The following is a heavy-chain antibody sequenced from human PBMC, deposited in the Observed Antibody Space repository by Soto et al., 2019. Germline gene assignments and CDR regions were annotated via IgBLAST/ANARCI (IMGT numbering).Heavy chain of an antibody. V-gene: IGHV4-4*02. CDR1: GDSIISDKW. Sequence: SETLSLTCAVSGDSIISDKWWSWVRQAPGKGLEWIGEIHHGGNSKYNPSLKSRVIISVDRSKNQFSLNLTSVTDADTAVYYCARGESQQQRDYWGQGTLVTVYS. CDR3: ARGESQQQRDY. J-gene: IGHJ4*02. D-gene: IGHD6-13*01. CDR2: IHHGGNS.